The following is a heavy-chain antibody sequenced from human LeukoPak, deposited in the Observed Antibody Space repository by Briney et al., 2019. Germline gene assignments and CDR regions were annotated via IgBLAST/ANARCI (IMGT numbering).Heavy chain of an antibody. CDR2: MWYDGSEK. Sequence: PPGRSLRLSCVASGFIFSNYGMHWVRQSPGKGLEWVALMWYDGSEKHYADSVKGRFTISRDSSKNTLYLQMNSLRAEDTAVYCCARDASGFDYWGQGTLVTVSS. CDR1: GFIFSNYG. CDR3: ARDASGFDY. V-gene: IGHV3-33*01. J-gene: IGHJ4*02. D-gene: IGHD2-15*01.